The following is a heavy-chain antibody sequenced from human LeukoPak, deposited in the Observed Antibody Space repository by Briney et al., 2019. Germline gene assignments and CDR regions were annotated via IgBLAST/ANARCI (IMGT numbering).Heavy chain of an antibody. CDR3: ARVCPCGSWYSFDY. CDR2: ISNSSSTI. J-gene: IGHJ4*02. V-gene: IGHV3-48*02. CDR1: GFTFSSYN. D-gene: IGHD6-13*01. Sequence: GGTLRLSCAASGFTFSSYNMNWVRQPPGKGLEWVSYISNSSSTIYYPDSVKGRFTISRDNANTSLYLQMNSLRDDDTAVSYCARVCPCGSWYSFDYWGQGTLVTVSS.